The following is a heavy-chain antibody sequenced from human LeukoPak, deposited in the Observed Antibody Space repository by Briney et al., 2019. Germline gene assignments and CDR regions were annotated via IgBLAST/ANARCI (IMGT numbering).Heavy chain of an antibody. CDR3: VQKGQIHNYGKPD. J-gene: IGHJ4*02. D-gene: IGHD4-11*01. Sequence: HPGGSLRLSCAASGFTLSVYDMSWVRQAPGKGLECVSAIDRGVGSPSTYYADSVKGRFTISRDNSKNTLYLQMNNLRADDTAVYYCVQKGQIHNYGKPDWGQGTLVTVSS. CDR1: GFTLSVYD. V-gene: IGHV3-23*01. CDR2: IDRGVGSPST.